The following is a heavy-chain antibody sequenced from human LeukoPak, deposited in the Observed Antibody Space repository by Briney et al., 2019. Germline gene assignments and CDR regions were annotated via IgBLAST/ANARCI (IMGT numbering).Heavy chain of an antibody. D-gene: IGHD5-12*01. J-gene: IGHJ4*02. CDR3: AREGGYRDFDH. V-gene: IGHV3-30*03. CDR1: GFTFSSYG. Sequence: GGSLRLSCAASGFTFSSYGMHWVRQAPGKGLEWVAVISYDGSNKYYAGSVKGRFTISRDNSKNTLYLQMNSLRAEDTGVYYCAREGGYRDFDHWGQGTLVTVSS. CDR2: ISYDGSNK.